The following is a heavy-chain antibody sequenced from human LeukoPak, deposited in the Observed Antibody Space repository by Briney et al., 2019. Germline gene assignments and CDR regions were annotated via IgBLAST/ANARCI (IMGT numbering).Heavy chain of an antibody. CDR1: GFTFSDHY. CDR3: TNRGY. CDR2: IRNKANSYTT. Sequence: PGGSLRLSCAASGFTFSDHYIDWVRQAPGKGLEWVGRIRNKANSYTTEYAASVKGRFTISRDDSKNSVYLQMNSLKTEDTAVYYCTNRGYWGQGTLVTVSS. D-gene: IGHD1-14*01. J-gene: IGHJ4*02. V-gene: IGHV3-72*01.